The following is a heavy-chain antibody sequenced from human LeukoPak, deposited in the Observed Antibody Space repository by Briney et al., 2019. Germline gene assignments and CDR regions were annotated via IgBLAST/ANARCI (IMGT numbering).Heavy chain of an antibody. CDR3: AINYDILTGYTAGEDY. J-gene: IGHJ4*02. Sequence: SVKVSCKASGGTFISYAISWVRQAPGQGLEWMGGIIPIFGTANYAQKFQGRVTITADKSTSTAYMELSSLRSEDTAVYYCAINYDILTGYTAGEDYWGQGTLVTVSS. V-gene: IGHV1-69*06. D-gene: IGHD3-9*01. CDR1: GGTFISYA. CDR2: IIPIFGTA.